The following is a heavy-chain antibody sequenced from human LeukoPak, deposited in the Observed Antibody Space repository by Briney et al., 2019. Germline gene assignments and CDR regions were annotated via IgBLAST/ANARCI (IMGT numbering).Heavy chain of an antibody. CDR1: GGTFSSYA. V-gene: IGHV1-69*04. J-gene: IGHJ4*02. D-gene: IGHD6-19*01. CDR2: IIPILGIA. Sequence: SVKVSCKASGGTFSSYAISWVRQAPGQGLEWMGRIIPILGIANYAQKFQGRVTITADKSTSTAYMELSRLRSDDTAVYYCARVRGSGWYEGYFDYWGQGTLVTVSS. CDR3: ARVRGSGWYEGYFDY.